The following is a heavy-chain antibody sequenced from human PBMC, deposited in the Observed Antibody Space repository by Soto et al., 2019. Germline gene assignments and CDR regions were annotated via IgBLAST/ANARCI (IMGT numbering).Heavy chain of an antibody. V-gene: IGHV3-9*01. J-gene: IGHJ4*02. CDR3: TKATHSDFGDYGYFDF. Sequence: EVQLVESGGGLVQPGRSLRLSCAASGFTFDDFSMHWVRHTPGEGLEWVSGISWNSGSIGYADSVKGRFTISRDNAKNSLYLQLNSLRPEDTALYYCTKATHSDFGDYGYFDFWGQGTLVTVSS. CDR2: ISWNSGSI. D-gene: IGHD4-17*01. CDR1: GFTFDDFS.